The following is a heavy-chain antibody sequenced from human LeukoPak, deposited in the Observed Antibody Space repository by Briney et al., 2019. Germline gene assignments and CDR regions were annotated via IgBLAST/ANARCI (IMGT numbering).Heavy chain of an antibody. V-gene: IGHV3-23*01. D-gene: IGHD6-13*01. CDR2: ISGSGGST. J-gene: IGHJ4*02. Sequence: PGGSLRLSCAASGFTFNIYAMSWVRQAPGKGLEWVAGISGSGGSTGYADSVKGRFTISRDNSKSTLYLHMNSLRAEDTAVYYCAKDRRIAAAYLFDYWGQGTLVSVSS. CDR1: GFTFNIYA. CDR3: AKDRRIAAAYLFDY.